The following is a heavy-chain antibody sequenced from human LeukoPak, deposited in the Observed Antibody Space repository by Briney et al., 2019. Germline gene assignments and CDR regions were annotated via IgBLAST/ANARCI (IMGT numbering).Heavy chain of an antibody. CDR2: IIGSGGST. CDR1: GFTFSTYA. J-gene: IGHJ4*02. V-gene: IGHV3-23*01. CDR3: ANDVGYCGSDCFIGY. Sequence: GGSLRLSCAASGFTFSTYAMSWVRQAPGKGLEWVSAIIGSGGSTYYADSVKGRFTISRDNSKNTLYLQMNSLRAEDTAVYYCANDVGYCGSDCFIGYWGQRTLVTVSS. D-gene: IGHD2-21*02.